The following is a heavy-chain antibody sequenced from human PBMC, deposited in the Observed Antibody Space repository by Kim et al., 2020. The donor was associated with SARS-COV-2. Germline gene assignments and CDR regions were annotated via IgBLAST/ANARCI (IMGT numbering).Heavy chain of an antibody. CDR2: ISWDGGST. CDR3: AKDGGEDRYSGIVGYYFDY. D-gene: IGHD1-26*01. Sequence: GGSLRRSCAASGFTFDDYTMHWVRQAPGKGLEWVSLISWDGGSTYYADSVKGRFTISRDNSKNSLYLQMNSLRTEDTALYYCAKDGGEDRYSGIVGYYFDYWGQGTLVTVSS. J-gene: IGHJ4*02. V-gene: IGHV3-43*01. CDR1: GFTFDDYT.